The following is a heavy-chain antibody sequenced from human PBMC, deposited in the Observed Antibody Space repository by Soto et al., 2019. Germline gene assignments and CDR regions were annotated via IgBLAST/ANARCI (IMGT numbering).Heavy chain of an antibody. CDR1: GLTFTNAW. V-gene: IGHV3-15*01. CDR3: TTDPGAYEDF. J-gene: IGHJ4*02. Sequence: EVHLVESGGDLVKPGGCLRLSCAASGLTFTNAWMSWVRQAPGKGLEWVGRIKNKADGGTTDYAAPVRGRFTISRDDSKNTLFLQMNSLETEDTAVYYCTTDPGAYEDFWGQGALVTVSS. D-gene: IGHD4-17*01. CDR2: IKNKADGGTT.